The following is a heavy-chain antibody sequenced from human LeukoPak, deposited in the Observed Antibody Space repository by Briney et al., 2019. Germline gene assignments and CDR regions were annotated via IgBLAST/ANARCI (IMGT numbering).Heavy chain of an antibody. J-gene: IGHJ5*02. V-gene: IGHV4-38-2*02. D-gene: IGHD2-2*01. CDR3: ARDDCSSTSCYFDP. Sequence: SETLSLTCTVSGYSISSGYYWGWIRQPPGKGLEWIGNIYHSGSTYSNPSLKSRVTISVDTSKNQFSLKLSSVTAADTAVYYCARDDCSSTSCYFDPWGQGTLVTVSS. CDR2: IYHSGST. CDR1: GYSISSGYY.